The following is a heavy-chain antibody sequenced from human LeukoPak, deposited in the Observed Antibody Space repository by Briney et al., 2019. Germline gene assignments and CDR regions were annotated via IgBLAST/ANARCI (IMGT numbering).Heavy chain of an antibody. CDR3: ARDWGQTAHLPSLDC. CDR1: GFTFKSYN. D-gene: IGHD3-16*01. CDR2: ISGDSVWI. Sequence: GGSLRLSCAASGFTFKSYNMNWVRQAPGKGLEWVSAISGDSVWIYHAESLRGRFTISRDNAKNSLFLEMTSLRAEDTAVYYCARDWGQTAHLPSLDCWGRGTPVTVSS. V-gene: IGHV3-21*06. J-gene: IGHJ4*02.